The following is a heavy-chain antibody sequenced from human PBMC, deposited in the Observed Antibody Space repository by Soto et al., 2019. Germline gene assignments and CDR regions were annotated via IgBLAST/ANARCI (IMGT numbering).Heavy chain of an antibody. Sequence: QVQLVQSGAEEKKPGASVKVSCKASGYTFTSYSMHWVRQAPGQRLEWMGWIHGNNGNTRYSQNLQSRITIMRDTPASTDYMELCSLRSEDTAVYYCARPMNYNDSLDYWGQGTLVTVSS. V-gene: IGHV1-3*05. CDR2: IHGNNGNT. CDR3: ARPMNYNDSLDY. D-gene: IGHD3-10*01. J-gene: IGHJ4*02. CDR1: GYTFTSYS.